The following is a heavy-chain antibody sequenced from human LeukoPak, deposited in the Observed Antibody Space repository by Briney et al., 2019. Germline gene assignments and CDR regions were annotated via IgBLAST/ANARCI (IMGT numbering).Heavy chain of an antibody. D-gene: IGHD5-18*01. J-gene: IGHJ5*02. V-gene: IGHV4-38-2*02. Sequence: SETLSLTCTVSGGSISSYYWSWIRQPPGKGLEWIGSIYHSGSTYYNPSLKSRVTISVDTSKNQFSLKLSSVTAADTAVYYCARGDRYSYGLNWFDPWGQGTLVTVSS. CDR2: IYHSGST. CDR3: ARGDRYSYGLNWFDP. CDR1: GGSISSYY.